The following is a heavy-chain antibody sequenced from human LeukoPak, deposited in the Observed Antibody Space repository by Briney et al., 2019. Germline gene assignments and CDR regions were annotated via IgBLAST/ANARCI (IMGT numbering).Heavy chain of an antibody. Sequence: GGSLRLSCGASGLIFSTYSMNWLRQAPGKGLEWVSYISGSGTTISYADSVKGRFTISRDNAEKSLYLQMSSLRAEDTAVYYCARSDGFDICGQGTMVTVSS. CDR3: ARSDGFDI. J-gene: IGHJ3*02. CDR2: ISGSGTTI. CDR1: GLIFSTYS. V-gene: IGHV3-48*01.